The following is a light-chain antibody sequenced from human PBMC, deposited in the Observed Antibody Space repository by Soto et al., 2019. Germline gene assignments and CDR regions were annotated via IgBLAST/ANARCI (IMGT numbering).Light chain of an antibody. CDR1: QSVRSY. CDR3: QQRSNWPST. Sequence: EIVLTQSPVTLSLSPGERATLSCRASQSVRSYLAWYQQKPGQAPRLLIYDAFKRATGIPARFTDSGSCTDFTLTISTLEPQYFAVYYYQQRSNWPSTFGEGTKVEIK. V-gene: IGKV3-11*01. CDR2: DAF. J-gene: IGKJ4*01.